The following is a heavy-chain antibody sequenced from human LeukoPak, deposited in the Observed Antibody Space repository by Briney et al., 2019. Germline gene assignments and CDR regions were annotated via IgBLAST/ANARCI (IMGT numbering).Heavy chain of an antibody. CDR3: ARVQDTAMATIYYYYMDV. CDR1: GGSISSSDYY. V-gene: IGHV4-61*08. CDR2: IYYSGST. J-gene: IGHJ6*03. Sequence: PSETLSLTCTVSGGSISSSDYYWGWIRQPPGTGLEWIGYIYYSGSTNNNPSLKSRVTISVNTSKNQFSLKLSSVTAADTAVYYCARVQDTAMATIYYYYMDVWGKGTTVTVSS. D-gene: IGHD5-18*01.